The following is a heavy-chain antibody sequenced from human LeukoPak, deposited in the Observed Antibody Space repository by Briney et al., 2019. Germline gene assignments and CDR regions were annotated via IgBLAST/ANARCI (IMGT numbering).Heavy chain of an antibody. CDR2: IYHSGST. CDR3: AREGSSGEGWFDP. Sequence: SETLSLTCTVSGGSISSYYWSWIRQPPGKGLEWIGSIYHSGSTYYNPSLKSRVTISVDTSKNQFSLKLSSVTAADTAVYYCAREGSSGEGWFDPWGQGTLVTVSS. V-gene: IGHV4-38-2*02. CDR1: GGSISSYY. J-gene: IGHJ5*02. D-gene: IGHD6-19*01.